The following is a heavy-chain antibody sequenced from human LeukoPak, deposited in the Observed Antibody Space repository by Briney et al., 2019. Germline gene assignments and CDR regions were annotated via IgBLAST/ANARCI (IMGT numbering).Heavy chain of an antibody. Sequence: GGSLRLSCAASGFTFSSYAMSWVRQAPGKGLEWVSAISGSGGSTYYADSVRGRFTISRDNSKNTLFLQMSNLSSDDTAVYYCARDGRLTSFDYWGQGTLVTVSS. CDR2: ISGSGGST. CDR3: ARDGRLTSFDY. V-gene: IGHV3-23*01. J-gene: IGHJ4*02. CDR1: GFTFSSYA. D-gene: IGHD4/OR15-4a*01.